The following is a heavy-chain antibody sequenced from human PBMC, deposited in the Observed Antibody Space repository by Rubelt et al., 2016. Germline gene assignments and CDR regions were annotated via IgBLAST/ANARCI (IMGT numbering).Heavy chain of an antibody. D-gene: IGHD4-17*01. Sequence: EVQLVQSGGGLVQPGGSLRLSCAASGFTFSSYWMSWVRQAPGKGLEWVANIKQDGSKKDYMDSVKGRFTISRENAKNTLYLQMNSLRVEDTAVFYCAREGDYNAFDIWGQGTIVTVSS. CDR3: AREGDYNAFDI. CDR1: GFTFSSYW. J-gene: IGHJ3*02. CDR2: IKQDGSKK. V-gene: IGHV3-7*01.